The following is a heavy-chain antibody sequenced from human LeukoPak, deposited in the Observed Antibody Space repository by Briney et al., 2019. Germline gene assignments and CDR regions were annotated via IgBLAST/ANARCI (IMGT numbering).Heavy chain of an antibody. Sequence: ASVKVSCKASGYTFTSYGISWVRQAPGQGLEWMGWISAYNGNTNYAQKLQGRVTMTTDTSTSTAYKELRSLRSDDTAVYYCARAAAAGTRYFDYWGQGTLVTVSS. V-gene: IGHV1-18*01. D-gene: IGHD6-13*01. J-gene: IGHJ4*02. CDR2: ISAYNGNT. CDR3: ARAAAAGTRYFDY. CDR1: GYTFTSYG.